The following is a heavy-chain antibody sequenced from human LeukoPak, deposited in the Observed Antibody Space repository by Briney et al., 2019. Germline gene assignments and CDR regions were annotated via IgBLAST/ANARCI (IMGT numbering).Heavy chain of an antibody. CDR2: ISYDGSNK. Sequence: GRSLRLSCAASGFTFSSYAMHWVRQAPGKGLEWVAVISYDGSNKYYADSVKGRFTISRDNSKNTLYLQMNSLRAEDTAVYYCARDTPYYYGSGSYYPNFDYWGQRTLVTVSS. V-gene: IGHV3-30*04. J-gene: IGHJ4*02. D-gene: IGHD3-10*01. CDR1: GFTFSSYA. CDR3: ARDTPYYYGSGSYYPNFDY.